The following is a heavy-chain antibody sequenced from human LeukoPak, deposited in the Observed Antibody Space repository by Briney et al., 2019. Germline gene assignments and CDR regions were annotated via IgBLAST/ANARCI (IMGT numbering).Heavy chain of an antibody. V-gene: IGHV3-20*04. D-gene: IGHD3-22*01. CDR2: INWNGGST. CDR1: GFTFDDYG. Sequence: GGSLRLSCAASGFTFDDYGMSWVRQAPGKGLEWVSGINWNGGSTCYADSVKGRFTISRDNAKNSLYLQMNSLRAEDTALYYCARAGDSSGYYLDGAFDIWGQGTMVTVSS. J-gene: IGHJ3*02. CDR3: ARAGDSSGYYLDGAFDI.